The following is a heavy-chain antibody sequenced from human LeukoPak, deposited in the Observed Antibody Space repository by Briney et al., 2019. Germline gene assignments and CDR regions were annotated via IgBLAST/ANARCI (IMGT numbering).Heavy chain of an antibody. CDR2: IYYSGST. V-gene: IGHV4-39*01. Sequence: PSETLSLTCTVSGGSITNNAYYWAWIRQPPGKGLEWIGSIYYSGSTPYNPSLKSRLTISVDTSKNQFSLKLSSVTAADTAVYYCARNETTGLQRTPYYHSYVDVWGKGTTVTVSS. D-gene: IGHD4-11*01. J-gene: IGHJ6*03. CDR1: GGSITNNAYY. CDR3: ARNETTGLQRTPYYHSYVDV.